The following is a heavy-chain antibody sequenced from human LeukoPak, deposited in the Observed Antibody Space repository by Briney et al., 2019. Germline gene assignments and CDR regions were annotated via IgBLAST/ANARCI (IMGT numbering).Heavy chain of an antibody. CDR2: IYTSGST. D-gene: IGHD2-15*01. Sequence: SETLSLTCTVSGGSISSYYWSWIRQPAGQGLEWIGRIYTSGSTNYNPSLKSRVTMSVDTSKNQFSLKLSSVTAADTAVYYCARGGGSWQNYYFDYWGQGTLVTVSS. CDR3: ARGGGSWQNYYFDY. V-gene: IGHV4-4*07. CDR1: GGSISSYY. J-gene: IGHJ4*02.